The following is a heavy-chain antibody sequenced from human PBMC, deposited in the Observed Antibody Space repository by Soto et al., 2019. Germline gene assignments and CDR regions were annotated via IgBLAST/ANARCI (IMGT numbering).Heavy chain of an antibody. D-gene: IGHD3-10*01. CDR1: GFTFSSYS. CDR2: ISTTSAYI. Sequence: GGSLRLSCAASGFTFSSYSMNWVRQAPGKGLEWVSSISTTSAYIYYADSVKGRFTISRDNAKNSLYLHMNSLRVEDTAVYYCVWSGGFDPWGQGTLVTVSS. V-gene: IGHV3-21*01. CDR3: VWSGGFDP. J-gene: IGHJ5*02.